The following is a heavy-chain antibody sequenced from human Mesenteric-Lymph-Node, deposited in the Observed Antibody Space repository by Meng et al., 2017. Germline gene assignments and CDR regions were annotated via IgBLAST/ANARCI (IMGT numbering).Heavy chain of an antibody. J-gene: IGHJ4*02. Sequence: GGSLRLSCAASGFSFSDYYMTWIRQAPGKGLEWVSSISSSSSYIYYADSVKGRFTISRDNAKNSLYLQMNSLRAEDTAVYYCAREGGGYSYGWGGLDYWGQGTLVTVSS. CDR2: ISSSSSYI. CDR1: GFSFSDYY. D-gene: IGHD5-18*01. CDR3: AREGGGYSYGWGGLDY. V-gene: IGHV3-11*06.